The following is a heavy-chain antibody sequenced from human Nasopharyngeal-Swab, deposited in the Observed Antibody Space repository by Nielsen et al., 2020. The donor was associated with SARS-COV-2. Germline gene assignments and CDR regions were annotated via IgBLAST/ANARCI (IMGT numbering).Heavy chain of an antibody. Sequence: GESLKISCAASGFTFSAYNINWVRQAPGKGLEWVSYISRRSDTIYYADSVKGRFTISRDNVKNSLSLQMNSLRDEDTAVYYCARAPDSSTYGLRYWGLGTLVTVSS. D-gene: IGHD3-10*01. CDR3: ARAPDSSTYGLRY. CDR2: ISRRSDTI. CDR1: GFTFSAYN. V-gene: IGHV3-48*02. J-gene: IGHJ4*02.